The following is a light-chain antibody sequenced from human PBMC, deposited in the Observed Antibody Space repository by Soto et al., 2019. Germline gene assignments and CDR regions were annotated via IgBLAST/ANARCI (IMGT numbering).Light chain of an antibody. J-gene: IGKJ1*01. V-gene: IGKV3-20*01. CDR2: GAS. CDR3: QQYGNSPQT. CDR1: QSVSSSY. Sequence: IVFTQSPVTLSLSPGERATLSCSASQSVSSSYLAWYQQKPGQAPGLLIYGASSRATGIPDRFSGSGSGTDFTLTISRLEPEDFAVYYCQQYGNSPQTFGQGTKVDIK.